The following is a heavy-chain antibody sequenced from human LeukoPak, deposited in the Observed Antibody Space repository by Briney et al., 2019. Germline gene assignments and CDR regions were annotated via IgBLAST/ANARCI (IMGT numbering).Heavy chain of an antibody. V-gene: IGHV3-30*02. CDR1: GFTFSSYG. Sequence: PGGSLRLSCAASGFTFSSYGMHWVRQAPGKGLEWVAFIRYDGSNKYYADSVKGRFTISRDNSKNTLYLQMNSLRAEDTAVYYCAKGRHSSSWMYFDYWGQGTLVTVSS. D-gene: IGHD6-13*01. CDR3: AKGRHSSSWMYFDY. J-gene: IGHJ4*02. CDR2: IRYDGSNK.